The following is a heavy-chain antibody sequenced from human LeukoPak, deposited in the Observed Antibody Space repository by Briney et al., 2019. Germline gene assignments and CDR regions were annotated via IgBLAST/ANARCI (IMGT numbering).Heavy chain of an antibody. CDR1: GGSISSGNYY. V-gene: IGHV4-31*03. CDR3: ARGLGSSTSNWFDP. D-gene: IGHD6-13*01. CDR2: VYYSGGT. J-gene: IGHJ5*02. Sequence: PSETLSLTCTVSGGSISSGNYYWSWIRQHPGKGLEWIGHVYYSGGTRHNPSLESRLTISVDTNKNQFSLKLSSVTAADTAIYFCARGLGSSTSNWFDPWGQGTLVTVSS.